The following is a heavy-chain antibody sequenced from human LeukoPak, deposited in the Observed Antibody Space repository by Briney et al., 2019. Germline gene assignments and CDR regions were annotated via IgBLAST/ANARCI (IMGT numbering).Heavy chain of an antibody. J-gene: IGHJ5*02. CDR3: ARGSSHSPNWFDP. V-gene: IGHV3-23*01. CDR2: ISGSGGST. D-gene: IGHD1-26*01. CDR1: GYTFSNYA. Sequence: PGGALRLSCAASGYTFSNYAMNWVRLAPEKGVEWVSGISGSGGSTYYADSVKGRFTISRDNAQSSLFLQMNSLRAEDTAVYYCARGSSHSPNWFDPWGQGTLVTVSS.